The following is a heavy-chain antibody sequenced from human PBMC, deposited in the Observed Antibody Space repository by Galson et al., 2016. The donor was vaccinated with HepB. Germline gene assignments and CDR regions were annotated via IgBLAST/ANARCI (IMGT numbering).Heavy chain of an antibody. J-gene: IGHJ4*02. CDR1: GGSISSDY. V-gene: IGHV4-59*08. CDR3: APGYYLPHY. Sequence: SETLSLTCTVSGGSISSDYWGWIRQPPGKGLEWIGYIYYDGGNTYYNPPPKSRLTVSADTSKHQFSLNLRTVPAADTAMYFCAPGYYLPHYWGPGTLVTVSS. CDR2: IYYDGGNT. D-gene: IGHD2/OR15-2a*01.